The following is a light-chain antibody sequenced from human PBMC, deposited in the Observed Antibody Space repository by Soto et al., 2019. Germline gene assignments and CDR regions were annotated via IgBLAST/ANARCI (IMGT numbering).Light chain of an antibody. Sequence: DIHMTQSPSSLSASVGDIVTITCRASQGINHYLAWYQQKPGKVPKLLIYATSTLQSGVPSRFSGSGSQTDFTLAISSLQPEDVATYYCQKYDSAPWTFGQGSKVDIK. CDR2: ATS. V-gene: IGKV1-27*01. CDR1: QGINHY. CDR3: QKYDSAPWT. J-gene: IGKJ1*01.